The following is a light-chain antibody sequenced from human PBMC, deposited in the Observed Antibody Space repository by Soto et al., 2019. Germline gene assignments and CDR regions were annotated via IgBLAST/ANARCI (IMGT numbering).Light chain of an antibody. CDR1: QDITSY. J-gene: IGKJ1*01. CDR3: LQHNRYPWT. Sequence: DIQMTQSPSAVSASVGDRVTITWRTSQDITSYLVWFQQKPGKVPERLIYGATNLQSGVPSRFSGSGSGTEFTLTISSLQPEDFATYYCLQHNRYPWTFGQGTKVDI. CDR2: GAT. V-gene: IGKV1-17*03.